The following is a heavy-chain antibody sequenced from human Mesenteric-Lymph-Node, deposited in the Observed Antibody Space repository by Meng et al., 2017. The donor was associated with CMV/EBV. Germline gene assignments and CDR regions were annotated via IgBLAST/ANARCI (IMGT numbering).Heavy chain of an antibody. J-gene: IGHJ5*02. V-gene: IGHV4-38-2*02. Sequence: SETLSLTCTVSGYSISTGYYWGWIRQPPGKGLEWIGSIYHSGSTYYNPSLKSRVTISVDTSKNQFSLRLTSVTAADTAVYYCARDGADYGDYGSYNWFDPWGQGTLVTVSS. CDR1: GYSISTGYY. D-gene: IGHD4-17*01. CDR3: ARDGADYGDYGSYNWFDP. CDR2: IYHSGST.